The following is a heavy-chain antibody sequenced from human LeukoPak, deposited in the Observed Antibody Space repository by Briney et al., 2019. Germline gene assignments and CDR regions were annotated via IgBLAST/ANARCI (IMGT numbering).Heavy chain of an antibody. Sequence: GESLRLSCAASGFTFSSYAMSWVRQAPGKGLEWVSAISGSGTNTYYADSVKGRFTISRDNAKNSLYLQMNSLRAEDTAVYYCAKERLSGSYPFWGQGTLVTVSS. V-gene: IGHV3-23*01. J-gene: IGHJ4*02. D-gene: IGHD1-26*01. CDR2: ISGSGTNT. CDR3: AKERLSGSYPF. CDR1: GFTFSSYA.